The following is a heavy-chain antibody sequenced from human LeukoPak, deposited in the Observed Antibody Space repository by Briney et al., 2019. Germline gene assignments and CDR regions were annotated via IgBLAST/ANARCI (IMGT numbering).Heavy chain of an antibody. V-gene: IGHV4-4*02. CDR3: ARHSRYCSGGSCYTNQPTPNFDY. D-gene: IGHD2-15*01. J-gene: IGHJ4*02. Sequence: PSGTLSLTCAVSGGSISSSNWWSWVRQPPGKGLEWIGEIYHSGSTNYNPSLKSRVTISVDKSKNQFSLKLSSVTAADTAVYYCARHSRYCSGGSCYTNQPTPNFDYWGQGTLVTVSS. CDR2: IYHSGST. CDR1: GGSISSSNW.